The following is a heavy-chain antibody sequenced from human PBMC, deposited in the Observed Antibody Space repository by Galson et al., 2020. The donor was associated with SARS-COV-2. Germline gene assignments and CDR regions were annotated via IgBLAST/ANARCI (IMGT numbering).Heavy chain of an antibody. CDR2: IYYSGTT. V-gene: IGHV4-59*01. CDR1: GGSITSYY. CDR3: ASWSRVGGTDY. D-gene: IGHD1-26*01. J-gene: IGHJ4*02. Sequence: SETLSLTCTVSGGSITSYYWSWIRQPPGRGLEWIGYIYYSGTTNYNPSLKSRVTISIDTSKNQFSLKLNSVTAADTAVYYCASWSRVGGTDYWGQGTLVTVSS.